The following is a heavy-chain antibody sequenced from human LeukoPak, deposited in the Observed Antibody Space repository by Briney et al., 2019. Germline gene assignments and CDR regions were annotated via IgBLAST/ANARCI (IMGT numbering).Heavy chain of an antibody. J-gene: IGHJ4*02. CDR2: IYISGIT. Sequence: SETLSLTCTVSGGSISTYYWSWLRQPPGKGLEWIGYIYISGITNYNPSLKSRVTMSVDTSKNQLSMKLSSVTAADTAVYYCARGSDVGDFWGQGTLVTVSS. CDR1: GGSISTYY. D-gene: IGHD3-3*01. CDR3: ARGSDVGDF. V-gene: IGHV4-59*01.